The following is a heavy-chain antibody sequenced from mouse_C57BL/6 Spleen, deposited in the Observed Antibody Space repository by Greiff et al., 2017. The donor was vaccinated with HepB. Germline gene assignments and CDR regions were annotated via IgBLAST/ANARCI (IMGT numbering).Heavy chain of an antibody. J-gene: IGHJ2*01. CDR2: INPSSGYT. Sequence: VQLQESGAELAKPGASVKLSCKASGYTFTSYWMHWVKQRPGQGLEWIGYINPSSGYTKYNQKFKDKATLTADKSSSTAYMQLSSLTYEDSAVYNCESCYYDRGYFDYWGQGTTLTVSS. CDR1: GYTFTSYW. D-gene: IGHD1-1*01. V-gene: IGHV1-7*01. CDR3: ESCYYDRGYFDY.